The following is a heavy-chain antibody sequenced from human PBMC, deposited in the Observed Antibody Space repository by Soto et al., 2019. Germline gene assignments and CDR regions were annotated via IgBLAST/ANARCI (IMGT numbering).Heavy chain of an antibody. J-gene: IGHJ4*02. V-gene: IGHV4-34*01. CDR2: INHSXST. Sequence: XTLSLTCAVYGGSFKGYYWTWIRPPPGTGMEWIGXINHSXSTNYKQSLKXXVTISVDTXKNQLSLKLTSVNDADKDVYYCARDKITGLFDYWGKGTLVTVYS. D-gene: IGHD2-8*02. CDR1: GGSFKGYY. CDR3: ARDKITGLFDY.